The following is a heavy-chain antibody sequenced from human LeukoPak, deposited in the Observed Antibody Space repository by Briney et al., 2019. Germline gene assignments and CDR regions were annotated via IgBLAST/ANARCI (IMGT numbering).Heavy chain of an antibody. J-gene: IGHJ5*02. Sequence: PGGSLTLSCAVSSFTFSIYGMLCARQSPDEAGEGVAFIRDDGSNKYYADSVKGRFTISRDNSKNTLYLQMNSLRAEDTAVYYCANSYSSGWYDLWGQGTLVTVSS. V-gene: IGHV3-30*02. CDR1: SFTFSIYG. CDR3: ANSYSSGWYDL. D-gene: IGHD6-19*01. CDR2: IRDDGSNK.